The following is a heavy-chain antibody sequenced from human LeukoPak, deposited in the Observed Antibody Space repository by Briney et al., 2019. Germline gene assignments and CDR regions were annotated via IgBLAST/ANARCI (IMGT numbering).Heavy chain of an antibody. CDR1: GFTFSSYE. CDR3: AKDGYSSSWYDNGLMGV. Sequence: PGGSLRLSCAASGFTFSSYEMNWARQAPGKGLEWVSYISSSGSTIYYADSVKGRFTISRDNAKNSLYLQMNSLRGEDTAVYYCAKDGYSSSWYDNGLMGVWGKGTTATISS. V-gene: IGHV3-48*03. J-gene: IGHJ6*03. CDR2: ISSSGSTI. D-gene: IGHD6-13*01.